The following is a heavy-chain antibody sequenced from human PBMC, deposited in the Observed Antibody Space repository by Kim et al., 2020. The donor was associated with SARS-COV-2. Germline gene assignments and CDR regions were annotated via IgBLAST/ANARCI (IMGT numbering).Heavy chain of an antibody. D-gene: IGHD3-16*02. CDR1: GGSFSGYY. CDR2: INHSGST. J-gene: IGHJ4*01. Sequence: SETLSLTCAVYGGSFSGYYWSWIRQPPGKGLEWIGEINHSGSTNYNPSLKSRVTISVDTSKNQFSLMLSSLTAADTAGYYCARGGSSSRYIETGSVFDY. CDR3: ARGGSSSRYIETGSVFDY. V-gene: IGHV4-34*01.